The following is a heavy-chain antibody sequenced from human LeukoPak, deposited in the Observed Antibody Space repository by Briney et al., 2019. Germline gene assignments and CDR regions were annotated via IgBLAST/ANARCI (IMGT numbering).Heavy chain of an antibody. CDR2: INPSGGST. V-gene: IGHV1-46*01. D-gene: IGHD3-10*01. CDR3: ARVPSIPPYGSGILNRYYFDY. Sequence: GASVKVSCKASGGTFSSYAISWVRQAPGQGLEWMGIINPSGGSTSYAQKFQGRVTMTRDMSTSTVYMELSSLRSEDTAVYYCARVPSIPPYGSGILNRYYFDYWGQGTLVTVSS. CDR1: GGTFSSYA. J-gene: IGHJ4*02.